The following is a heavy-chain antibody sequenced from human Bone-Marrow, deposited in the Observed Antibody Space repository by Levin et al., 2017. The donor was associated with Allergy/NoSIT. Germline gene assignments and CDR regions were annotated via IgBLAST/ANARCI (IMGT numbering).Heavy chain of an antibody. D-gene: IGHD4-17*01. Sequence: LSLPCAASGFTFTNYRMNWVRPAPGKGLEWVSSISSSSDRIYYADPVKGRFTISRDNAENSLYLEMNSLTAEDTAVYFCVREDGDPRDYWGQGTLVTVSS. CDR3: VREDGDPRDY. CDR2: ISSSSDRI. J-gene: IGHJ4*02. CDR1: GFTFTNYR. V-gene: IGHV3-21*01.